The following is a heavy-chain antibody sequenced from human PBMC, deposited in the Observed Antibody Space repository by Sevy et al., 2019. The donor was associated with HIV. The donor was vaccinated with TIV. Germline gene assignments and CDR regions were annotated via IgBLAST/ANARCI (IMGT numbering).Heavy chain of an antibody. D-gene: IGHD2-2*01. CDR2: IKEDGSEN. J-gene: IGHJ5*02. CDR3: ARVGGRSSTSCFAYRFDP. CDR1: GFTFSNYW. Sequence: GGSLRLSCAASGFTFSNYWMSWVRQAPGKGLEWVANIKEDGSENYYVDSVKGRFTISRDNAKNSLYLQMNSLRAEDTAVYYCARVGGRSSTSCFAYRFDPWGQGTLVTVSS. V-gene: IGHV3-7*03.